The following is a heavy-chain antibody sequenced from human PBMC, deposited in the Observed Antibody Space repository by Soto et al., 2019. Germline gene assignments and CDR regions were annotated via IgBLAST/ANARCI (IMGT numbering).Heavy chain of an antibody. J-gene: IGHJ4*02. CDR1: GYTFTSYA. CDR2: INAGYGKT. V-gene: IGHV1-3*01. CDR3: ARTDYDILTGYSPNPFDY. D-gene: IGHD3-9*01. Sequence: QVQLVQSGAEVKKPGASVKVSCKASGYTFTSYAIHWVRQAPGQRLEWMGWINAGYGKTKYSQKFQGRVTITRDTSASTSYMELNSLRSEDTAVYYCARTDYDILTGYSPNPFDYWGQGTLVTVSS.